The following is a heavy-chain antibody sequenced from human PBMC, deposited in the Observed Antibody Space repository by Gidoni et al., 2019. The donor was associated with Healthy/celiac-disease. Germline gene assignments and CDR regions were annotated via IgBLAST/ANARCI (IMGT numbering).Heavy chain of an antibody. J-gene: IGHJ4*02. CDR3: ARGGYYYGSGSSTIDY. D-gene: IGHD3-10*01. CDR2: INHSGST. V-gene: IGHV4-34*01. Sequence: QVQLQQWGAGLLKPSETLSLTCAVYGGSFSGYYWRWIRQPPGKGLEWIGEINHSGSTNYNPSLKSRVTISVDTSKNQFSLKLSSVTAADTAVYYCARGGYYYGSGSSTIDYWGQGTLVTVSS. CDR1: GGSFSGYY.